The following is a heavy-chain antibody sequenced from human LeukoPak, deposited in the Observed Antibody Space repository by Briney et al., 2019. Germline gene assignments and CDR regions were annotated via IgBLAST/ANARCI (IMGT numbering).Heavy chain of an antibody. CDR3: ARRPLHDSSGWYYFDY. V-gene: IGHV3-7*01. Sequence: GGSLRLSCAASGFTFSSYWMSWVRQAPGKGLEWVANIKQDGSEKYYVDSVKGRFTISRDNAKNSLYLQMNSLRAEDTAVYYSARRPLHDSSGWYYFDYWGQGTLVTVSS. CDR1: GFTFSSYW. J-gene: IGHJ4*02. CDR2: IKQDGSEK. D-gene: IGHD6-19*01.